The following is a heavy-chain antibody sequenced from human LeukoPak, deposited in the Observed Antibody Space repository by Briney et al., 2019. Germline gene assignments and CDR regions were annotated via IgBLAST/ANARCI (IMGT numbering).Heavy chain of an antibody. V-gene: IGHV1-3*04. CDR1: GYTFTTYA. CDR3: TRTPGDENGMDV. CDR2: INTGNGYT. J-gene: IGHJ6*02. Sequence: ASVKVSCKASGYTFTTYAMHWVRQAPGQRLEWMGWINTGNGYTKYSQMFQGRVTITRDTSASTAYMELSSLRSEDTAVFYCTRTPGDENGMDVWGQGTTVTVSS. D-gene: IGHD3-10*01.